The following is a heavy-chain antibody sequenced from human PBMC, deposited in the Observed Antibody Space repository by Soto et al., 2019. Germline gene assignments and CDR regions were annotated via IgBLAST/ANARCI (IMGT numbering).Heavy chain of an antibody. CDR2: IYNSGNT. J-gene: IGHJ4*02. D-gene: IGHD6-6*01. Sequence: PSETLSLTCTVSGGSISGYFWSWIRQPPGKGLQWIGNIYNSGNTNYNPSLMSRVTISVDTPKNQVSLNLTSVTAADTAVYFCAAPPRYWGQGILVTGSS. CDR3: AAPPRY. CDR1: GGSISGYF. V-gene: IGHV4-59*01.